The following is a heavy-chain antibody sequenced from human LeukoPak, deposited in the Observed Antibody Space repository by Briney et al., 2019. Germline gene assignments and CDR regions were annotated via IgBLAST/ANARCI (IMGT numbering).Heavy chain of an antibody. CDR1: GFTFTMFG. V-gene: IGHV3-21*01. D-gene: IGHD4-17*01. J-gene: IGHJ6*02. Sequence: GGSLRLSCAASGFTFTMFGMNWVRQAPGKGLEWVSAISGSGGSTYYADSVKGRFTISRHNAKNSLYLQMNSLKAEDTAVYYCARDVTPDDGDYYGMDVWGQGTTVTVSS. CDR3: ARDVTPDDGDYYGMDV. CDR2: ISGSGGST.